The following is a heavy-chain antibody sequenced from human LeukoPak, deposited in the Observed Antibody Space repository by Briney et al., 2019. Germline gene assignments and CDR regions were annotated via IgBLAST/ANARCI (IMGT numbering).Heavy chain of an antibody. CDR3: ARLDYDYSKMFDP. D-gene: IGHD4-11*01. CDR1: GGSISSYY. J-gene: IGHJ5*02. V-gene: IGHV4-59*08. CDR2: IYYSGST. Sequence: PSETLSLTCTVSGGSISSYYWSWIRQPPGKGLEWIGYIYYSGSTNYNPSLKSRVTISVDTSKNQFSLKLSSVTAADTAVYYCARLDYDYSKMFDPWGQGSLVSVSS.